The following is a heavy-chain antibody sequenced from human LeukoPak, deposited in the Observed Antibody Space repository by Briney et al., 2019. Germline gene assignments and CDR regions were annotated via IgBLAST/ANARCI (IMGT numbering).Heavy chain of an antibody. D-gene: IGHD3-9*01. V-gene: IGHV4-34*01. J-gene: IGHJ4*02. Sequence: SETLSLTRAVYGGSFSGYYWSWIRQPPGKGLEWIGEINHSGSTNYNPSLKSRVTISVDTSKNQFSLKLSSVTAADTAVYYCARGGKGLYYDILTGYYTPPRYYFDYWGQGTLVTVSS. CDR2: INHSGST. CDR3: ARGGKGLYYDILTGYYTPPRYYFDY. CDR1: GGSFSGYY.